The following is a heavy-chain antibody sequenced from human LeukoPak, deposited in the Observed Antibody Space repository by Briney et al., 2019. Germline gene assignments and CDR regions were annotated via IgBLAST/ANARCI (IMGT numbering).Heavy chain of an antibody. Sequence: SETLSLTCTLSRGSISSSGYYWGWIRQPPGKGLEWIGSIYYSGSTYYNPSLKGRVTISVDTSKNQFSLKLSSVTAADTAMYFCARQGYADFSSRPFDYWGQGTLVTVSS. J-gene: IGHJ4*02. V-gene: IGHV4-39*01. CDR2: IYYSGST. CDR1: RGSISSSGYY. D-gene: IGHD4-17*01. CDR3: ARQGYADFSSRPFDY.